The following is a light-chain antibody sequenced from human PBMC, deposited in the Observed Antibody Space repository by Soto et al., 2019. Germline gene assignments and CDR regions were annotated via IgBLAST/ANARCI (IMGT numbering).Light chain of an antibody. CDR2: ADS. Sequence: QRPQSPSSMSAAVGDSVKITGRASQDIRNELGWYQNKPGKDPKLLIYADSTLEGGVPSRFSGSWSGTDFTLTLRSLQPEDCANDAGLQDYSYPWTGVQGNKVDIK. J-gene: IGKJ1*01. CDR3: LQDYSYPWT. CDR1: QDIRNE. V-gene: IGKV1-6*02.